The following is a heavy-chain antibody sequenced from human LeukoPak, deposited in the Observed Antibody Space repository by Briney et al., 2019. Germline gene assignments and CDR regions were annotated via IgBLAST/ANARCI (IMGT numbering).Heavy chain of an antibody. D-gene: IGHD3-22*01. CDR3: AKDESPHFYDSSGYYAS. J-gene: IGHJ4*02. Sequence: GGSLRLSCAASGFTFSSYAMSWVRQAPGKGLEWVSAISGSGGSTYYADSVKGRFTISRDNSKNTLYLQMNSLRAEDTAVYYCAKDESPHFYDSSGYYASRGQGTLVTVSS. CDR2: ISGSGGST. CDR1: GFTFSSYA. V-gene: IGHV3-23*01.